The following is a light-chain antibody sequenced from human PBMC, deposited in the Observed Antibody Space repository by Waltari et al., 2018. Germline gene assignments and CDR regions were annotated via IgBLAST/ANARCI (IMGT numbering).Light chain of an antibody. J-gene: IGKJ2*01. CDR1: QSLTKRY. Sequence: VLTQSPGTLSLSPGERVTLSCRASQSLTKRYLAWYQQKTGQAPRLLIYGASSRAAGIPDRFSGSGSGTDFTLTISRLEPEDVAVYYCQQYGSSILYTFGQGTKLEIK. V-gene: IGKV3-20*01. CDR2: GAS. CDR3: QQYGSSILYT.